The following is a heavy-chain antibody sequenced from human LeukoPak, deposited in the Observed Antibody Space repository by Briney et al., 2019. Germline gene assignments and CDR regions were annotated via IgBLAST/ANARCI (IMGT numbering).Heavy chain of an antibody. CDR3: ARDLWADSSGYPVDY. D-gene: IGHD3-22*01. V-gene: IGHV3-20*04. CDR2: INWNGGST. J-gene: IGHJ4*02. Sequence: GGSLRLSCAASGFSFEDYGMNWVRHVPGKGLEWVSGINWNGGSTGYADSVKGRFTISRDKAKNSLYLQMNSLRVEDTAVYYCARDLWADSSGYPVDYWGQGTLVTVSS. CDR1: GFSFEDYG.